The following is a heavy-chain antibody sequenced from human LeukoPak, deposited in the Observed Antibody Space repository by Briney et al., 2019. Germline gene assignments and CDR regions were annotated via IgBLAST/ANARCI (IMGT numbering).Heavy chain of an antibody. CDR2: FDPEDGET. V-gene: IGHV1-24*01. CDR3: ATPLDFWSGYYY. CDR1: GYTLTELS. D-gene: IGHD3-3*01. J-gene: IGHJ4*02. Sequence: ASVKVSCKVSGYTLTELSMHWVRQAPGKGLEWMGGFDPEDGETIYAQKFQGRVTMTEDTSTDIAYMELSSLRSEDTAVYYCATPLDFWSGYYYWGQGTLVTVSS.